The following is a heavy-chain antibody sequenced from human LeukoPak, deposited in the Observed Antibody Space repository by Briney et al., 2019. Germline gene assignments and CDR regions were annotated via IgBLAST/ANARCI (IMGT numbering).Heavy chain of an antibody. V-gene: IGHV3-21*01. Sequence: GGSLRLSCTTSGFTFSSYTMNWVRQAPGKGLDWVSSISSSSSDIYYADSVKGRFTIFRDNAKNSVYLQMNSLRAEDTAVYYCAREHIASTGTGWWDPWGQGTLVTVSS. CDR1: GFTFSSYT. CDR3: AREHIASTGTGWWDP. D-gene: IGHD6-13*01. J-gene: IGHJ5*02. CDR2: ISSSSSDI.